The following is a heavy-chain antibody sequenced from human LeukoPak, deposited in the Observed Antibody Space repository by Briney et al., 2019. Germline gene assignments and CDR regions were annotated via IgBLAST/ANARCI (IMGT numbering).Heavy chain of an antibody. J-gene: IGHJ4*02. CDR2: ISAYNGNT. CDR1: GYTFTSYD. CDR3: ARDFWAYCGGDCYSGY. D-gene: IGHD2-21*02. Sequence: ASVKVSCKASGYTFTSYDINWVRQAPGQGLEWMGWISAYNGNTNYAQKLQGRVTMTTDTSTSTAYMELRSLRSDDTAVYYCARDFWAYCGGDCYSGYWGQGTLVTVSS. V-gene: IGHV1-18*01.